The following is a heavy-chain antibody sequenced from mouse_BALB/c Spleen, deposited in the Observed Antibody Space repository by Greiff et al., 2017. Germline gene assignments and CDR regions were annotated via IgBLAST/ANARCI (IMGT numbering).Heavy chain of an antibody. V-gene: IGHV5-17*02. D-gene: IGHD2-1*01. CDR3: AREGYGNYEGYAMDY. CDR2: ISSGSSTI. J-gene: IGHJ4*01. Sequence: EVKVVESGGGLVQPGGSRKLSCAASGFTFSSFGMHWVRQAPEKGLEWVAYISSGSSTIYYADTVKGRFTISRDNPKNTLFLQMTSLRSEDTAMYYCAREGYGNYEGYAMDYWGQGTSVTVSS. CDR1: GFTFSSFG.